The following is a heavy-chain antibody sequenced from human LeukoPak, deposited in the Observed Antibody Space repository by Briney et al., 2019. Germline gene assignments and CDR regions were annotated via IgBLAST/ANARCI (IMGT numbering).Heavy chain of an antibody. D-gene: IGHD6-6*01. CDR1: GFTFSSYA. CDR2: ISGSGNNT. Sequence: PGGSLRLSCEASGFTFSSYAMTWVRQAPGKGLEWVSVISGSGNNTYYADSVKGRFTISRDISKNTLYLQMNSLRAEDTAVYYCAKGHTSSPYASNDYWGQGALVTVSS. CDR3: AKGHTSSPYASNDY. J-gene: IGHJ4*02. V-gene: IGHV3-23*01.